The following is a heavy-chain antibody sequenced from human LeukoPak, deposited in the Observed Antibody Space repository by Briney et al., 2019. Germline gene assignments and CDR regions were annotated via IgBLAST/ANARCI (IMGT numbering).Heavy chain of an antibody. CDR3: ARVAMVYDNWFDP. D-gene: IGHD2-8*01. CDR1: GFTFSGYS. CDR2: ISSSSSYI. Sequence: PGGSLRLSCAASGFTFSGYSMNWVRQAPGKGLEWVSSISSSSSYIYYADSVKGRFTISRDNAKNSLYLQMNSLRAEDTAVYYCARVAMVYDNWFDPWGQGTLVTVSS. V-gene: IGHV3-21*01. J-gene: IGHJ5*02.